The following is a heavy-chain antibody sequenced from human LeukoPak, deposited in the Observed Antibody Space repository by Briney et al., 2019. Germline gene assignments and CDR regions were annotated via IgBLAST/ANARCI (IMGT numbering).Heavy chain of an antibody. D-gene: IGHD3-16*02. Sequence: SETLSLTCVVSGGSISSSKWWSWVRPAPGKGLEWIGEISHSGSINYNPSFASRVTISVDKSKNQFSLSLTSVTAADTAMYYCSRLSSDLSHFDYCGQGTLASVSS. J-gene: IGHJ4*02. CDR2: ISHSGSI. V-gene: IGHV4-4*02. CDR3: SRLSSDLSHFDY. CDR1: GGSISSSKW.